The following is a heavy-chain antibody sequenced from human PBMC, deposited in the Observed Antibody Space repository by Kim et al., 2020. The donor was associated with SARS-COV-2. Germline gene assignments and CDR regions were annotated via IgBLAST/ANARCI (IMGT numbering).Heavy chain of an antibody. CDR2: IYYSGST. J-gene: IGHJ4*02. CDR3: ARAHLEVYYDSSGYYSPSGPNFDY. D-gene: IGHD3-22*01. V-gene: IGHV4-39*07. CDR1: GGSISSSSYY. Sequence: SETLSLTCTVSGGSISSSSYYWGWIRQPPGKGLEWIGSIYYSGSTYYNPSLKSRVTISVDTSKNQFSLKLSSVTAADTAVYYCARAHLEVYYDSSGYYSPSGPNFDYWGQGTLVTVSS.